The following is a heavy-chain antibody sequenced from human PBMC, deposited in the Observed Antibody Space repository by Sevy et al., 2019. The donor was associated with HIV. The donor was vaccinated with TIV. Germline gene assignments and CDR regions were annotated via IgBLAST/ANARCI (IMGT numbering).Heavy chain of an antibody. J-gene: IGHJ4*02. V-gene: IGHV5-51*01. CDR3: ATSRSGYFDSSGYYIY. CDR1: GYSFTSHW. CDR2: IYPEDSET. Sequence: GESLKISCQGSGYSFTSHWIGWVRHMPGKGLEWMGIIYPEDSETRYSPSFQGQVTFSADKSISTAYLQRGSLKASDTAMYYCATSRSGYFDSSGYYIYWGQGTLVTVSS. D-gene: IGHD3-22*01.